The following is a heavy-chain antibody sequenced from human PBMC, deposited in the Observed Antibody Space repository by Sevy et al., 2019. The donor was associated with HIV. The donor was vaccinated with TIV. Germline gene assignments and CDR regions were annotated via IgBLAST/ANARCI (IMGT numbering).Heavy chain of an antibody. CDR3: AKHYGGFGELYPLGLMDFDY. J-gene: IGHJ4*02. D-gene: IGHD3-10*01. CDR1: GFTFSSYA. CDR2: ISGSGGST. Sequence: GGSLRLSCAASGFTFSSYAMSWVRQAPGKGLEWVSAISGSGGSTYYADSVKGRFTISRDNSKNTLYLQMNSLRAEDTAVYYCAKHYGGFGELYPLGLMDFDYWGQGTLVTVSS. V-gene: IGHV3-23*01.